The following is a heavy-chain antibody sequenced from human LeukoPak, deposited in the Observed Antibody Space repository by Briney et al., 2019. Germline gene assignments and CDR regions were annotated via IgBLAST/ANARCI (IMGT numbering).Heavy chain of an antibody. V-gene: IGHV3-7*01. CDR1: GFNFGEFW. Sequence: GGSLRLSCAASGFNFGEFWMAWVRQTPGMGLEWVANINKDGSEEYYVDSVKGRFTISRDNAKNSLFLQLNSLRAEDTAVYYCATHGERCFNYWGQGTLVTVSS. CDR3: ATHGERCFNY. D-gene: IGHD3-10*01. CDR2: INKDGSEE. J-gene: IGHJ4*02.